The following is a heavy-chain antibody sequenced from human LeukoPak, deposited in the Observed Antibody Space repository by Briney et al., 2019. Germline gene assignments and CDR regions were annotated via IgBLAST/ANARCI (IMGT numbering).Heavy chain of an antibody. V-gene: IGHV3-23*01. Sequence: GGSLRLSCAASGLTFSNYAMSWVRQAPGKGLEWVSGISDSGGSTYYADSVKGRFTISRDNSKNTLYLQMNSLRAEDTAVYYCAKDLCSGGSCYSSYYYYGMDVWGQGTTVTVSS. D-gene: IGHD2-15*01. CDR1: GLTFSNYA. J-gene: IGHJ6*02. CDR2: ISDSGGST. CDR3: AKDLCSGGSCYSSYYYYGMDV.